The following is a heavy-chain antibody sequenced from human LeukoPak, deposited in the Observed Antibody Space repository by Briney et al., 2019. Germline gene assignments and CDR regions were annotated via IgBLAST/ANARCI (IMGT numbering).Heavy chain of an antibody. D-gene: IGHD2-2*02. CDR3: ARIRGYCSSTSCYTDYYYYGMDV. J-gene: IGHJ6*02. V-gene: IGHV1-46*01. CDR2: INPSGGST. Sequence: ASVKVSCKASGYTFTSYYMHWVRQAPGPGLEWMGIINPSGGSTSYAQKFQGRVTMTRDTSTSTVYMELSSLRSEDTAVYYCARIRGYCSSTSCYTDYYYYGMDVWGQGTTVTVSS. CDR1: GYTFTSYY.